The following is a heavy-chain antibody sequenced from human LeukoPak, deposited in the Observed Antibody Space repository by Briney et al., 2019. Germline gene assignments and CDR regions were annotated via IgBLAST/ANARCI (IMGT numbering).Heavy chain of an antibody. J-gene: IGHJ4*02. Sequence: SETLSLTCTVSGGSISRYYWNWIRQPPGKGLEWIGYIFHSGSTNYNASLKSRVAISVDTSKNQFSLSLNSVTAADTAVYYCVGRAARYFDYWGQGILVTVSS. CDR3: VGRAARYFDY. CDR1: GGSISRYY. D-gene: IGHD2-15*01. V-gene: IGHV4-59*01. CDR2: IFHSGST.